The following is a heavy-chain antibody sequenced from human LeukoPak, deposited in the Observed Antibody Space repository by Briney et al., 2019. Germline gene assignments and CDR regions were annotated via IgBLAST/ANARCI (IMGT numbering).Heavy chain of an antibody. CDR1: GGSISSGGYY. D-gene: IGHD3-9*01. V-gene: IGHV4-30-2*01. J-gene: IGHJ3*02. CDR3: ARGMADILTGYYTDLGAFDI. CDR2: IYHSGST. Sequence: SETLSLTCTVSGGSISSGGYYWSWIRQPPGKGLEWIGYIYHSGSTYYNPSLKSRVTISVDTSKNQFSLKLSSVTAADTAVYYCARGMADILTGYYTDLGAFDIWGQGTMVTVSS.